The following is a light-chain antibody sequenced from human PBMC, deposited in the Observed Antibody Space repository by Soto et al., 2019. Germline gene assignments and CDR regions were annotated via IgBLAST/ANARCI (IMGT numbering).Light chain of an antibody. Sequence: DIQMTQSPSSLSASVGDRVTITCRASQSISSSLNWYQQKTRKAPKLLIYAASSLQSGVPSRFSGSGSGTDLTLTISSLQPEDFATDFCQQSYSTPYTFGQVTKLEI. CDR2: AAS. V-gene: IGKV1-39*01. CDR1: QSISSS. CDR3: QQSYSTPYT. J-gene: IGKJ2*01.